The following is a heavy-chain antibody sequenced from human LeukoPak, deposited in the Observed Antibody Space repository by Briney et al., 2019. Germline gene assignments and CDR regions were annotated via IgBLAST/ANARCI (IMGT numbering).Heavy chain of an antibody. CDR2: IYYSGST. CDR3: ARADFGPPGAKSPFDY. CDR1: GGSISSSSYY. V-gene: IGHV4-39*07. Sequence: PSETLSLTCTVSGGSISSSSYYWGWIRQPPGKGLEWIGSIYYSGSTYYNPSLKSRVTISVDTSKNQFSLKLSSVTAADTAVYYCARADFGPPGAKSPFDYWGQGTLVTVSS. D-gene: IGHD3/OR15-3a*01. J-gene: IGHJ4*02.